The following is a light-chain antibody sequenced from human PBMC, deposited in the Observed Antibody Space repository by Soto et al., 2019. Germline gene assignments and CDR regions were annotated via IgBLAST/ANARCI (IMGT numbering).Light chain of an antibody. Sequence: EIVLTQSPATLSLSPGERATLSCRASQSVSSSYLAWYQQKPGPPPSLLIYGAASRTTGIPDSFSSSGSGADFIPTSSRLEHDDVVVYYYQQRSKWPNTFGQGTRLEIK. V-gene: IGKV3D-20*02. J-gene: IGKJ5*01. CDR3: QQRSKWPNT. CDR2: GAA. CDR1: QSVSSSY.